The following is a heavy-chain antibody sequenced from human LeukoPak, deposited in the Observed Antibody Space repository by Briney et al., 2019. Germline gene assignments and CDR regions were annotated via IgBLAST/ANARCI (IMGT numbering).Heavy chain of an antibody. CDR3: ARDHSDYGDYYYYYYMDV. D-gene: IGHD4-17*01. J-gene: IGHJ6*03. CDR1: GYTFTSYG. Sequence: ASVKVSCKASGYTFTSYGISWVRQAPGQGLEWMGWISAYNGNTNYAQKLQGRVTMTTDTSTSTAYMELRSLRSDDTAVYYCARDHSDYGDYYYYYYMDVWGKGTRSPSP. CDR2: ISAYNGNT. V-gene: IGHV1-18*01.